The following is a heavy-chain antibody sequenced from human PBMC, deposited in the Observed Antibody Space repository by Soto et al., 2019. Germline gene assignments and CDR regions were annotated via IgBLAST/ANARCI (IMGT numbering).Heavy chain of an antibody. V-gene: IGHV4-39*01. CDR2: LYYTGTT. CDR3: GAYCSRTYSHDWFDP. J-gene: IGHJ5*02. D-gene: IGHD2-2*01. CDR1: GGSIGSSSYY. Sequence: PSETLSLTCSVSGGSIGSSSYYFGWSRQPPGKGLEWIGSLYYTGTTYYNSSLKSRVTISADKSQNQFSLRLSSVTAADTAVYYCGAYCSRTYSHDWFDPWGQGTLVTVSS.